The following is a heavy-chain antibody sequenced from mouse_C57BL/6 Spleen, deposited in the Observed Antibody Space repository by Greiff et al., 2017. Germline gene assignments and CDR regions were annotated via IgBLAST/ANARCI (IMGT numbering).Heavy chain of an antibody. D-gene: IGHD1-1*01. CDR1: GYTFTDYE. CDR2: IDPETGGT. Sequence: VQLQESGAELVRPGASVTLSCKASGYTFTDYEMHWVKQTPVHGLEWIGAIDPETGGTAYNQKFKGKAILTADKSSSTAYMELRSLTSEDSAVYYCTRRGTVVARVGYFDYWGQGTTRTVSS. V-gene: IGHV1-15*01. CDR3: TRRGTVVARVGYFDY. J-gene: IGHJ2*01.